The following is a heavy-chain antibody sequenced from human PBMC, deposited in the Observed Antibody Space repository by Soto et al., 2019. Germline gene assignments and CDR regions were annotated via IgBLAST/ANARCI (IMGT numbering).Heavy chain of an antibody. V-gene: IGHV3-11*01. CDR1: GFPFSDYY. J-gene: IGHJ4*02. CDR2: ISSSGSTI. D-gene: IGHD4-17*01. CDR3: ARGSDYGDYFRNY. Sequence: GGSLRLSCAASGFPFSDYYMSWIRQAPGKGLEWVSYISSSGSTIYYADSVKGRFTISRDNAKNSLYLQMNSLRAEDTAVYYCARGSDYGDYFRNYWGQGTLVTVSS.